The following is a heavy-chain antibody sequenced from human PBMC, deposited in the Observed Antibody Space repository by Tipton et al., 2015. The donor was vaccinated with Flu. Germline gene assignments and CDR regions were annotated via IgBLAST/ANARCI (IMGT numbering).Heavy chain of an antibody. CDR3: ARDTGLIYYDSSGYYPGSVAFDS. CDR1: GGSIRSYY. CDR2: IYTSGGT. D-gene: IGHD3-22*01. Sequence: TLSLTCPVSGGSIRSYYCSWIRQPAGKGLEWIGRIYTSGGTNYNPSLKSRVTMSVDTSKNQFSLKLSSVTAADTAVYYCARDTGLIYYDSSGYYPGSVAFDSWGQGTMVTVSS. V-gene: IGHV4-4*07. J-gene: IGHJ3*02.